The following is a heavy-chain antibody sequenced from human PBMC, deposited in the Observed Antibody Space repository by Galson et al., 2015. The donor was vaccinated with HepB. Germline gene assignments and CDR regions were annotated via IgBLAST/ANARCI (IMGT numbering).Heavy chain of an antibody. CDR1: AFTFSNYP. CDR2: ISYDGTNK. V-gene: IGHV3-30-3*01. D-gene: IGHD4-11*01. CDR3: AKGGTTVTPWGF. Sequence: SLRLSCAASAFTFSNYPMHWVRQAPGKGLQWVALISYDGTNKYYADSVKGRFTISRDNSKNTLYLQMNSLRAEDTAVYYCAKGGTTVTPWGFWGQGTLVTVSS. J-gene: IGHJ4*02.